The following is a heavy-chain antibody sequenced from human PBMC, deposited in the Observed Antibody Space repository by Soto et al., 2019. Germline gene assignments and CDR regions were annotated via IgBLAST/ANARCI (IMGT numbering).Heavy chain of an antibody. V-gene: IGHV3-23*01. Sequence: GGSLRLSCAASGFTFSSYAMSWVRQAPGKGLEWVSAISGSGGSTYYADSVKGRFTISRDNSKNTLYLQMNSLRAEDTAVYYCAKAGGSGSYPLYYYYYYGMDVWGQGAAVTVSS. CDR1: GFTFSSYA. J-gene: IGHJ6*02. CDR3: AKAGGSGSYPLYYYYYYGMDV. CDR2: ISGSGGST. D-gene: IGHD1-26*01.